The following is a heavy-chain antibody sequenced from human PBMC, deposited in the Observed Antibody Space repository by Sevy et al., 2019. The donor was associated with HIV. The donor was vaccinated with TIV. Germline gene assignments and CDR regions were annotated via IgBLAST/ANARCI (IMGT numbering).Heavy chain of an antibody. CDR3: ARGRATNVGGYYFDH. J-gene: IGHJ4*02. Sequence: ASVKVSCKASGYTFSAYHITWVRQAPGQGLEWMGWITPYNGDTDYAGTLQGTVTMTADPSRRTAYLELRSLKFDDTAMYYCARGRATNVGGYYFDHWGQGTLVTVSS. CDR1: GYTFSAYH. CDR2: ITPYNGDT. V-gene: IGHV1-18*01. D-gene: IGHD6-25*01.